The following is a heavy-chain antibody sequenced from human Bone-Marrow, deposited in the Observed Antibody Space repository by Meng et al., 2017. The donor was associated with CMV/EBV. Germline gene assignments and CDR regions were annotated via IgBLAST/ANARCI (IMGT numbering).Heavy chain of an antibody. J-gene: IGHJ6*01. Sequence: GGSLRLSCAASGFTFSGSAMHWVRQASGKGLEWVGRIRSKANSYATAYAASVKGRFTISRDDSKNTAYLQMNSLKTEDTAVYYCTRVDYYYGMDVWGQGTTVTVSS. CDR3: TRVDYYYGMDV. CDR1: GFTFSGSA. CDR2: IRSKANSYAT. V-gene: IGHV3-73*01.